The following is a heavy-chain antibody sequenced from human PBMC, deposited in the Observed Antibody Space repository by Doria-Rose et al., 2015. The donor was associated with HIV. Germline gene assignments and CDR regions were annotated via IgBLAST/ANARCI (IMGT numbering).Heavy chain of an antibody. CDR1: YF. Sequence: YFWGWIRQPPRNGLEWIGYMYYGGRSHYNPSLESRVSISIDASKNQISLRLTSVTAADTAFYYCARDVTGHYYFDYWGQGTLGTVSS. CDR2: MYYGGRS. J-gene: IGHJ4*02. V-gene: IGHV4-30-4*01. D-gene: IGHD7-27*01. CDR3: ARDVTGHYYFDY.